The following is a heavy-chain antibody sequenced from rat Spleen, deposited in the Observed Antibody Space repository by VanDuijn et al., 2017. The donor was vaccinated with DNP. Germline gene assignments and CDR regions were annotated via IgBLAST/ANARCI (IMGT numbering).Heavy chain of an antibody. CDR2: INTGSGGT. V-gene: IGHV1-43*01. J-gene: IGHJ3*01. CDR3: AREDRGEGWFTY. CDR1: GYTFTSYY. Sequence: QVQLQQSGAELAKPGSSVMISCKASGYTFTSYYISWIKQTTGQGLDYIGYINTGSGGTNYNEKFKGKATLTVDKSSTTAFMQLNSLTPDDSAVYYCAREDRGEGWFTYWGQGTLVTVSS. D-gene: IGHD4-3*01.